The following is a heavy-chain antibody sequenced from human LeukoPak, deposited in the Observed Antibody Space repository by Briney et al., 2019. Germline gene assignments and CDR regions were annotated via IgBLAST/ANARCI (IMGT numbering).Heavy chain of an antibody. CDR2: RSDDGSAQ. J-gene: IGHJ1*01. D-gene: IGHD3-22*01. CDR3: AKDRDPYSSGTWDS. Sequence: GGSLRLSCIASGFTFNKYGMHWVRQAPGKGLEWVAVRSDDGSAQHYADSVRGRFTISRDNSKNTLSLQMNSLGPEDTAMYFCAKDRDPYSSGTWDSWGQGTLVIVSS. V-gene: IGHV3-30*18. CDR1: GFTFNKYG.